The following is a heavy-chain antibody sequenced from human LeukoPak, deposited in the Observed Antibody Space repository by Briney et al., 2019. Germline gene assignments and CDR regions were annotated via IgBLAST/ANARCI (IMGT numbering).Heavy chain of an antibody. CDR3: ARIAVAGIAYYYYYMDV. CDR2: IYTSGST. D-gene: IGHD6-19*01. J-gene: IGHJ6*03. Sequence: SETLSLTCTVSGGSISSYCWSWIRQPPGKGLEWIGYIYTSGSTNYNPSLKSRVTISVDTSKNQFSLKLSSVTAADTAVYYCARIAVAGIAYYYYYMDVWGKGTTVTVSS. CDR1: GGSISSYC. V-gene: IGHV4-4*09.